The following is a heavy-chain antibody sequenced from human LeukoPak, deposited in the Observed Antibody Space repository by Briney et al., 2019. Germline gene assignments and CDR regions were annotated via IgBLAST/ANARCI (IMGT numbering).Heavy chain of an antibody. CDR2: ISTDGRDI. CDR1: GFTLSRYP. J-gene: IGHJ4*02. V-gene: IGHV3-30*04. Sequence: PGGSLRLSCAASGFTLSRYPMQWVRQAPGKGLEWVAVISTDGRDIKYADSVKGRFTISRDNSKNTLSLQMNGLRGDDTAIYYCARDAQIAAAAYYFDYWGQGTLVTVSS. D-gene: IGHD6-13*01. CDR3: ARDAQIAAAAYYFDY.